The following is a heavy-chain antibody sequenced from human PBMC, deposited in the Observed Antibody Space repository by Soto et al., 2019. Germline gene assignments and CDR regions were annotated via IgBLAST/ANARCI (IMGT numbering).Heavy chain of an antibody. CDR1: GGSISSSSYY. V-gene: IGHV4-39*01. Sequence: SETLSLTCTVSGGSISSSSYYWGWIRQPPGKGLEWIGSIYYSGSTYYNPSLKSRVTISVDTSKTQFSLKLSSVTAADTAVYYCARLWDSTGDLDYWGQGTLVTVSS. CDR2: IYYSGST. D-gene: IGHD7-27*01. CDR3: ARLWDSTGDLDY. J-gene: IGHJ4*02.